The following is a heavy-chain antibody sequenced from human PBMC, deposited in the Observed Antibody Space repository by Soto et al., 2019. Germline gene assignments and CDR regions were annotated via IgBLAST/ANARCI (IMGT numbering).Heavy chain of an antibody. D-gene: IGHD1-1*01. CDR3: AKQRTTWTDSAIDF. Sequence: PGGSLRLSCGTSGFTFANYGMGWVRQAPGRGLEWVSGISSSGGRTYYADSVKGRFTISRDNSKNTLFLQMNSLRAEDAAVYYCAKQRTTWTDSAIDFWGQGSQVTVSS. CDR2: ISSSGGRT. CDR1: GFTFANYG. J-gene: IGHJ4*02. V-gene: IGHV3-23*01.